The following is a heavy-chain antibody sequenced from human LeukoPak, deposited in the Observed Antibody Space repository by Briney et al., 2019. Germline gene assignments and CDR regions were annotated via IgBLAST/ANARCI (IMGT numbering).Heavy chain of an antibody. CDR1: GFTFSSYG. CDR2: IWYDGSNK. CDR3: AKDSGEMEPIGYSSSWYSDAFDI. D-gene: IGHD6-13*01. J-gene: IGHJ3*02. Sequence: QPGRSLRLSCAASGFTFSSYGMHWVRQAPGKGLEWVAVIWYDGSNKYYADSVKGRFTISRDNSKNTLYLQMNSLRAEDTAVYYCAKDSGEMEPIGYSSSWYSDAFDIWGQGTMVTVSS. V-gene: IGHV3-33*06.